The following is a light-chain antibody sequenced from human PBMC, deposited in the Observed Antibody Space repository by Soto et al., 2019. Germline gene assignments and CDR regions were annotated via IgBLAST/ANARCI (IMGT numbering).Light chain of an antibody. V-gene: IGKV2-28*01. CDR1: QSLMYSNGYNY. CDR3: MQALQTWT. Sequence: DLVVTQSPLSLSVTPGEPASISCRSSQSLMYSNGYNYLDWYVQKPGQSPQLLIYLGSSRASGVPDRFSGSGSGTDFTLKISRVEAEDVGVYYCMQALQTWTFGQGTKVEIK. J-gene: IGKJ1*01. CDR2: LGS.